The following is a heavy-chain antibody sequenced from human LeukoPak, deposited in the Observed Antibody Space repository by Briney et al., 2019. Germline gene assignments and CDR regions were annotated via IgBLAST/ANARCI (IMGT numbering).Heavy chain of an antibody. CDR3: ARATASRFDY. CDR2: IDYSGGSS. J-gene: IGHJ4*02. CDR1: GFTLSSYE. Sequence: GGSLRLSCTVSGFTLSSYEMSWIRQAPGKGLEWVSSIDYSGGSSYYADSVKGRFTISRDDSKNTLYLQMNSLRAEDTAVYYCARATASRFDYWGQGTLVTVSS. V-gene: IGHV3-23*01. D-gene: IGHD4-17*01.